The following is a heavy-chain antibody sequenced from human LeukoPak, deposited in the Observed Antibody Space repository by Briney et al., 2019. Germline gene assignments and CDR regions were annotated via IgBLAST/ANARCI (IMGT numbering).Heavy chain of an antibody. Sequence: GGSLRLSCAASGFTFSSYAMSWVRQAPGKGLEWVLGISASGGSSYYADSVKGRFTISRDNSKNTLYLQMDSLRAEDTAVYYCAKDRITGTPYYFDYWGQGTLVTVSS. CDR3: AKDRITGTPYYFDY. V-gene: IGHV3-23*01. D-gene: IGHD1-20*01. J-gene: IGHJ4*02. CDR2: ISASGGSS. CDR1: GFTFSSYA.